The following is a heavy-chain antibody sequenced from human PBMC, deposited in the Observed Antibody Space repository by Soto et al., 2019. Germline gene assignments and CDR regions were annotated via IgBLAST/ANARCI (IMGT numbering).Heavy chain of an antibody. Sequence: GGSLRLSCAASGFTFSSYGMHWVRQAPGKGLEWVAVIWYDGSNKYYADSVKGRFTISRDNSKNTLYLQMNSLRAEDTAVYYCARDLDGSGSYYVYWGQGTLVTVSS. CDR3: ARDLDGSGSYYVY. CDR2: IWYDGSNK. D-gene: IGHD3-10*01. V-gene: IGHV3-33*01. J-gene: IGHJ4*02. CDR1: GFTFSSYG.